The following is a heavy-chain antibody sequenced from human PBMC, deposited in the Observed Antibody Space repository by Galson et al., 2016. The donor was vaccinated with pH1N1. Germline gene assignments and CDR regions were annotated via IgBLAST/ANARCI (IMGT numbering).Heavy chain of an antibody. D-gene: IGHD3-10*02. V-gene: IGHV3-30*02. J-gene: IGHJ5*02. CDR3: AKDVSGELIPSRIDL. Sequence: SLRLSCAVSGFTFRRYGLHWVRQAPGMGLEWLTFIRHDGSAKFYADSVKGRFSISRDNSKNVLYMEMNSLRPEGTAVYYCAKDVSGELIPSRIDLWGQG. CDR1: GFTFRRYG. CDR2: IRHDGSAK.